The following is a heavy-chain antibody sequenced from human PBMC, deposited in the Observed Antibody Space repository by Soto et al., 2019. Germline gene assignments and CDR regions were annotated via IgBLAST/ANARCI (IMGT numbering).Heavy chain of an antibody. CDR2: TYYRSKWYN. V-gene: IGHV6-1*01. CDR1: GDSVSSNSAA. Sequence: PAQTLSLTSAISGDSVSSNSAAWNWIRQCPSRGLEWLGRTYYRSKWYNDYAVSVKSRITIILDTSKNQFSLQLNSVTPEDTAVHFRYRVPDSPGQLWASYYREGMNDWGPGTLVTLSS. D-gene: IGHD1-26*01. J-gene: IGHJ4*02. CDR3: YRVPDSPGQLWASYYREGMND.